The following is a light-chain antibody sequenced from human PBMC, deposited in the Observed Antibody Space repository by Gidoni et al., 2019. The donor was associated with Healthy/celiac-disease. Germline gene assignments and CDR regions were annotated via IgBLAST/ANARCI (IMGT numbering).Light chain of an antibody. Sequence: QSALTQPASVSGSPGQSITISCTGTSSDVGGYNYVSWYQQHPGKAPKLMIYEVSNRPSGVPDRFSGSKSGNTASLTISGLQAEDEADYYCSSYTSSNPVFGGGTKLTVL. CDR1: SSDVGGYNY. V-gene: IGLV2-14*01. CDR3: SSYTSSNPV. CDR2: EVS. J-gene: IGLJ3*02.